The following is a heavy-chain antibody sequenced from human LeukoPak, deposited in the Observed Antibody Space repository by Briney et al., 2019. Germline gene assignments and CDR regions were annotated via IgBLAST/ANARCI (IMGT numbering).Heavy chain of an antibody. CDR2: IYTSGST. Sequence: KPSETLSLTCTVSGGSISSYYWSWIRQPAGKGLEWIGRIYTSGSTNYNPSLKSRVTISVDTSKNQFSLKLSSVTAADTAVYYCARDHYYDPRGAFDIWGQGTMVTVSS. CDR3: ARDHYYDPRGAFDI. J-gene: IGHJ3*02. D-gene: IGHD3-22*01. V-gene: IGHV4-4*07. CDR1: GGSISSYY.